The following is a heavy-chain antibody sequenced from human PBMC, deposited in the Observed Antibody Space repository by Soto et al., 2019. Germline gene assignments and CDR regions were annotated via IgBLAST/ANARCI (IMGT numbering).Heavy chain of an antibody. V-gene: IGHV5-51*01. CDR2: IYPGDSDT. CDR3: ARHRLRFLEWSRYTFHI. Sequence: GESLKISCKGSGYSFTSYWIGWVRQMPGKGLEWMGIIYPGDSDTRYSPSFQGQVTISADKSISTAYLQWSSLKASDTAMYYCARHRLRFLEWSRYTFHIWYQGPIVSVS. CDR1: GYSFTSYW. D-gene: IGHD3-3*01. J-gene: IGHJ3*02.